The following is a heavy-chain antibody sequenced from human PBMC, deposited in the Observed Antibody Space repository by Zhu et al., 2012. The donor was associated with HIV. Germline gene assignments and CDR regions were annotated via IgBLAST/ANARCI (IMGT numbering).Heavy chain of an antibody. Sequence: QVQLQESGPGLVKPSETLSLICTVSHYSVSSAYYWGWVRQPPGKGLEWIGNIFHTGSTDSNPSLKSRVSISVDTSKNQFSLKLSSVTPADTALYYCARSTVTTSGAFDIWGQGQWSPSLQ. CDR2: IFHTGST. CDR3: ARSTVTTSGAFDI. J-gene: IGHJ3*02. D-gene: IGHD4-17*01. V-gene: IGHV4-38-2*02. CDR1: HYSVSSAYY.